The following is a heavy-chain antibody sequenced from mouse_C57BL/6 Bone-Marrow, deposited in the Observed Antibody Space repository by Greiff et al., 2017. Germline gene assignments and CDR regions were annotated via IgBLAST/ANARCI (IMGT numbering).Heavy chain of an antibody. CDR3: ARKGRYDGYFYWYFDV. CDR1: GFTFSDYG. J-gene: IGHJ1*03. CDR2: ISSGSSTI. Sequence: EVKLVESGGGLVKPGGSLKLSCAASGFTFSDYGLHWVRQAPEKGLEWVAYISSGSSTIYYADTVKGRFTISRDNAKNTLFLQMTSRRSEDTAMYYCARKGRYDGYFYWYFDVWGTGTTVTVSS. V-gene: IGHV5-17*01. D-gene: IGHD2-3*01.